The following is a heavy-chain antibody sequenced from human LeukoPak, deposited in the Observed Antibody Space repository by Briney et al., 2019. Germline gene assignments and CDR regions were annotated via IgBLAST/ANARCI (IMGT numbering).Heavy chain of an antibody. Sequence: GESLKISCKDSGYSFTTYSIGWVRQMPGKGLEWMGIIDPGDSDARYSPSFQGQVTISADKSISTAYLQWSSLKASDTAMYYCARGGRSWMVRGIREPFDIWGQGTMVTVSS. V-gene: IGHV5-51*01. D-gene: IGHD3-10*01. CDR3: ARGGRSWMVRGIREPFDI. CDR2: IDPGDSDA. J-gene: IGHJ3*02. CDR1: GYSFTTYS.